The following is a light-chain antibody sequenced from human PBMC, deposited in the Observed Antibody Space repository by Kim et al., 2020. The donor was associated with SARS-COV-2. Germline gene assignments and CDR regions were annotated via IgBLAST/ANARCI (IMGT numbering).Light chain of an antibody. CDR1: QSVSSNY. V-gene: IGKV3-20*01. CDR2: GAS. Sequence: EIVLTQSPGTLSLSPGERATLSCRASQSVSSNYLAWYQQKPGQAPRLLIYGASSRATGIPDRFSGSGSGTDFTLTITRLEPEDFAVYYCPKYSSSPATFGQGTKVDIK. J-gene: IGKJ1*01. CDR3: PKYSSSPAT.